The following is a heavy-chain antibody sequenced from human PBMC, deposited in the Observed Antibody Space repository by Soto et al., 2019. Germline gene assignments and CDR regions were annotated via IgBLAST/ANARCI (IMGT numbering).Heavy chain of an antibody. D-gene: IGHD1-26*01. CDR2: IIPIFGTA. J-gene: IGHJ6*02. CDR3: ERDSGAGYYYGMDV. V-gene: IGHV1-69*13. CDR1: GGTFSFYA. Sequence: SVKVSCKASGGTFSFYAINWVRQAPGQGLEWMGGIIPIFGTANYAQKFQGRVTITADESTSAAYMELSSLRSEDTAVYYCERDSGAGYYYGMDVWGQGTTVTVSS.